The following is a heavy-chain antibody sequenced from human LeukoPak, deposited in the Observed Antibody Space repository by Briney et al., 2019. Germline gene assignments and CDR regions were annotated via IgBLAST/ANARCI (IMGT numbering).Heavy chain of an antibody. CDR3: AKLTKLHLNIWNHRPKGFDI. V-gene: IGHV3-23*01. J-gene: IGHJ3*02. CDR2: IGGDGGST. Sequence: PGGSLRLSCAASGFTFSSYAMTWVRQAPGKGLEWVSAIGGDGGSTYYADSVKGRFTISRDNSKNTLYLQMKSLRAEDTAVYYCAKLTKLHLNIWNHRPKGFDIWGQGTMVTVSS. CDR1: GFTFSSYA. D-gene: IGHD1-20*01.